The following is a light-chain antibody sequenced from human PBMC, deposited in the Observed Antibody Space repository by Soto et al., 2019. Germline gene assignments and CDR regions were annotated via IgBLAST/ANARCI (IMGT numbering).Light chain of an antibody. CDR2: KAS. CDR3: QQYESFFPLT. Sequence: DIQMTQCPSTLSASVGDRVTITCQASQNINSWLAWYQQKPGKAPKLLIYKASNLESGVPSRFSGSGSGTDFTLTISSLQPDDFATYHCQQYESFFPLTFGGGTKVDIK. CDR1: QNINSW. J-gene: IGKJ4*01. V-gene: IGKV1-5*03.